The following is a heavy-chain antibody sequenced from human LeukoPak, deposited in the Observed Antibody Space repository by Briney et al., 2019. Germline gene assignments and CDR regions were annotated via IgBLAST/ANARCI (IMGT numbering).Heavy chain of an antibody. Sequence: GGSLRLSCAASGFTVSSNYMSWVRQGPGKGLEWVALLVYDGSHEHYADSVRGRFTISRDSAKNTVYLQMNSLRPDDTAVYYCAERDAAGLDYWGQGILVTVSS. CDR3: AERDAAGLDY. D-gene: IGHD6-25*01. CDR2: LVYDGSHE. V-gene: IGHV3-30*02. CDR1: GFTVSSNY. J-gene: IGHJ4*02.